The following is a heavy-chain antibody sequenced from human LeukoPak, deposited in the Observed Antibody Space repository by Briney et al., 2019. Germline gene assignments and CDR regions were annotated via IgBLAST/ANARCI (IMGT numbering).Heavy chain of an antibody. CDR3: ARAETYYYGSGSFYFDY. D-gene: IGHD3-10*01. CDR1: GGSFSGYY. CDR2: INHSGST. Sequence: SETLSLTCAVYGGSFSGYYWSWIRQPPGKGLEWIGEINHSGSTNYNPSLKSRVTISVDTSKNQFSLKLSSVTAADTAVYYCARAETYYYGSGSFYFDYWGQGTRVTLSS. V-gene: IGHV4-34*01. J-gene: IGHJ4*02.